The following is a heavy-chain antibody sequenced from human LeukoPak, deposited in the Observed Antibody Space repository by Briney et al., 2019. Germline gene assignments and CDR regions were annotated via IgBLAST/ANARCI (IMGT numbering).Heavy chain of an antibody. CDR3: ASLTVVTAIDDAFDI. CDR2: ISSSSSTI. CDR1: GFTFSSYS. Sequence: GGSLRLSCAASGFTFSSYSMNWVRRAPGKGLEWVSYISSSSSTIYYADSVKGRFTISRDNAKNSLYLQMNSLRAEDTAVYYCASLTVVTAIDDAFDIWGQGTMVTVSS. J-gene: IGHJ3*02. D-gene: IGHD2-21*02. V-gene: IGHV3-48*01.